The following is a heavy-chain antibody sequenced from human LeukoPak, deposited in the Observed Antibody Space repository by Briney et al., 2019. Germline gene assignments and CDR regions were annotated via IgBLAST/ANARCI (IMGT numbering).Heavy chain of an antibody. J-gene: IGHJ4*02. Sequence: ASVKVSCKASGYIFTSYGISWVRQAPGQGLEWMGWISAYNGNTNYAQKLQGRVTMTTDTSTTTAYMELRSLRSDDTAVYYCARDLSHRYNYDSRGYYILFDHWGQRTLVTAS. CDR3: ARDLSHRYNYDSRGYYILFDH. V-gene: IGHV1-18*01. D-gene: IGHD3-22*01. CDR1: GYIFTSYG. CDR2: ISAYNGNT.